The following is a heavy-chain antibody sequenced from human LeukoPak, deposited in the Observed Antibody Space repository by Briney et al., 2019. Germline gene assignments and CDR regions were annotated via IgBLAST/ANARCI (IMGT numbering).Heavy chain of an antibody. J-gene: IGHJ4*02. V-gene: IGHV1-2*02. Sequence: ASVKVSCKASGYTFTGYYMHWVRQAPGQGLEWVGWINPNSGGTNYAQKLQGRVTMTTDTSTSTAYMELRSLRSDDTAVYYCARDRGELPEDYWGQGTLVTVSS. D-gene: IGHD1-26*01. CDR2: INPNSGGT. CDR1: GYTFTGYY. CDR3: ARDRGELPEDY.